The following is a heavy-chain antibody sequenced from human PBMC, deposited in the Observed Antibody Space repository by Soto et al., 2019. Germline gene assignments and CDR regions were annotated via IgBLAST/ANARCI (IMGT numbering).Heavy chain of an antibody. CDR2: ISAYNGNT. Sequence: QVQLVQSGAEVKKPGASVKVSCKASGYTFTSYGISWVRQAPGQGLEWMGWISAYNGNTNYAQKLQGRVTMTTDTSTSTTYMELKSLRSDDTAVYYCARDGLVLVPAANRGTLDLWGRGTLVTVSS. CDR1: GYTFTSYG. J-gene: IGHJ2*01. V-gene: IGHV1-18*01. CDR3: ARDGLVLVPAANRGTLDL. D-gene: IGHD2-2*01.